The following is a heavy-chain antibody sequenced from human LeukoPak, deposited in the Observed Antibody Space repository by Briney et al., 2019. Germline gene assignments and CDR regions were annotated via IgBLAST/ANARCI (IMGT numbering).Heavy chain of an antibody. Sequence: GGSLRLSCAASGFTFSIYAIHWVRQAPGKGLEWVAVISYDGTNKYYADSVKGRFTISRDNSRNTLYLQMNSLRAEDTAVYYCARVPGYYYFDYWGQGTLVTVSS. V-gene: IGHV3-30-3*01. CDR2: ISYDGTNK. D-gene: IGHD3-9*01. J-gene: IGHJ4*02. CDR1: GFTFSIYA. CDR3: ARVPGYYYFDY.